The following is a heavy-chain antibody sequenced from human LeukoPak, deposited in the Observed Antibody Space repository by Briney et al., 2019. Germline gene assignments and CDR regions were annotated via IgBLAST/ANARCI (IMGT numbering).Heavy chain of an antibody. CDR1: GYTFTSYG. CDR3: AKEGRYQLLSSD. Sequence: GASVKVSCKASGYTFTSYGISWVRQAPGQGLEWMGWINPNSGGTNYAQKFQGRVTMTRDTSISTAYMELSRLRSDDTAVYYCAKEGRYQLLSSDWGQGTLVTVSS. D-gene: IGHD2-2*01. V-gene: IGHV1-2*02. J-gene: IGHJ4*02. CDR2: INPNSGGT.